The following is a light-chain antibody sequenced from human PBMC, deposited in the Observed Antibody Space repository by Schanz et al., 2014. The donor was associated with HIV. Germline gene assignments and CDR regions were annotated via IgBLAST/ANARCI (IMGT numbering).Light chain of an antibody. CDR1: SGSGSSTYY. CDR3: CSVTCPNYL. J-gene: IGLJ1*01. V-gene: IGLV8-61*01. Sequence: QTVVTQEPSFSVSPGGTVTLTCGLSSGSGSSTYYPSWYQQTPGQAPRTLIYSTNTRSSGVPDRFSGSKSGNTASLTISGLQAEDEADYYCCSVTCPNYLFPPGTNLTVL. CDR2: STN.